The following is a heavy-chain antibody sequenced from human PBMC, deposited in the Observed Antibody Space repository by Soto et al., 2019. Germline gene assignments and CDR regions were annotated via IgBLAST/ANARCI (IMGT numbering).Heavy chain of an antibody. V-gene: IGHV1-69*12. J-gene: IGHJ6*02. CDR3: ARGGSAYEGSGSYQGHV. D-gene: IGHD3-22*01. CDR1: GGTFSNYG. Sequence: QVQLVQSGAEVKKPGSSVTVSCKSSGGTFSNYGFSWVRQSPGQGRECMGVIVPIFGAEHPQKFQGRVTITADESTNTVFMELRGLRSEYTAVYYCARGGSAYEGSGSYQGHVWGQGTTVTVSS. CDR2: IVPIFGA.